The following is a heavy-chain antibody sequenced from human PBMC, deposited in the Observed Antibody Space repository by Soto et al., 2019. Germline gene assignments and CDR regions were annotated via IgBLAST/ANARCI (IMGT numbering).Heavy chain of an antibody. V-gene: IGHV4-31*03. CDR2: IYYSGST. J-gene: IGHJ4*02. CDR3: ASGPGNDFWSGYYPFDY. CDR1: GGSISSGGYY. Sequence: PSETLSLTCTVSGGSISSGGYYWSWIRQHPGKGLGWIGYIYYSGSTYYNPSLKSRVTISVDTSKNQFSLKLSSVTAADTAVYYCASGPGNDFWSGYYPFDYWGQGTLVTVSS. D-gene: IGHD3-3*01.